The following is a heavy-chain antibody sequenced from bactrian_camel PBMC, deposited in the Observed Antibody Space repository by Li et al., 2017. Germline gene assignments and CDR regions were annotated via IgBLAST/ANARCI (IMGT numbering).Heavy chain of an antibody. CDR2: TAGDSSKT. J-gene: IGHJ6*01. D-gene: IGHD2*01. Sequence: QLVESGGGLVQPGGSLRLSCAASGFTSSSYWMYWVRQAPGKGLEWLISTAGDSSKTNYADSVKGRFTISRDNAKNTVYLQMNSLKPEDTAVYYCVRDGVDFRVVVTGTTFGYWGQGTQITVS. CDR3: VRDGVDFRVVVTGTTFGY. V-gene: IGHV3S6*01. CDR1: GFTSSSYW.